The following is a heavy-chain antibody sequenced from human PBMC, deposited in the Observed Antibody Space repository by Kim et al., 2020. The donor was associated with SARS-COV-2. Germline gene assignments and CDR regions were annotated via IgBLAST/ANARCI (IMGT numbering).Heavy chain of an antibody. J-gene: IGHJ4*02. V-gene: IGHV3-9*01. Sequence: GGSLRLSCAASGFTFDDYAMHWVRQAPGKGLEWVSGISWNSGSIGYADSVKGRFTISRDNAKNSLYLQMDSLRAEDTAFYYCAKDLSYWGQGTLVTVSS. CDR1: GFTFDDYA. CDR2: ISWNSGSI. CDR3: AKDLSY.